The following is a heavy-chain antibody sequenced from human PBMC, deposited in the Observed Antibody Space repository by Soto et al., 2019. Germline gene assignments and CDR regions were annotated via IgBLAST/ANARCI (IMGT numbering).Heavy chain of an antibody. V-gene: IGHV2-26*01. CDR2: IFSNDEK. Sequence: SGPTLVNPTETLTLTCSVSGLSLPNDKMGVTWIRQAPGKPLEWLAHIFSNDEKSYKTSLKTRLTISQDISRSQVVLTMTDMDPVDTATYYCVRIVKYTIPPFRSFDFWGPGILVTVSS. J-gene: IGHJ4*02. CDR1: GLSLPNDKMG. D-gene: IGHD1-1*01. CDR3: VRIVKYTIPPFRSFDF.